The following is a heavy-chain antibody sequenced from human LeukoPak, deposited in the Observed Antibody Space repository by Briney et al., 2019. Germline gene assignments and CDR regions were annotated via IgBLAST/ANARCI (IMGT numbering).Heavy chain of an antibody. D-gene: IGHD2-15*01. V-gene: IGHV4-31*03. CDR2: IYYSGST. CDR1: GGSISSGGYY. Sequence: PSQTLSLTCTVSGGSISSGGYYWSWIRQHPGKGLEWIGYIYYSGSTYYNPSLKSRVTISVDTSKNQFSLKLSSVTAADTAVYYCARAYCSGGSCYNYFDYWGQGTLVTVSS. CDR3: ARAYCSGGSCYNYFDY. J-gene: IGHJ4*02.